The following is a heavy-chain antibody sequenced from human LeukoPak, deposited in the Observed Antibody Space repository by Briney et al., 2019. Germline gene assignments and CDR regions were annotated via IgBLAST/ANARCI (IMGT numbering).Heavy chain of an antibody. CDR3: ARCYYDSSGYPPYYYYGMDV. CDR2: ISAYNGNT. J-gene: IGHJ6*02. Sequence: ASVKVSCKASGYTFTSYGISWVRQAPGQGLEWMGWISAYNGNTSYAQKFQGRVTMTRDTSTSTVYMELSSLRSEDTAVYYCARCYYDSSGYPPYYYYGMDVWGQGTTVTVSS. V-gene: IGHV1-18*01. D-gene: IGHD3-22*01. CDR1: GYTFTSYG.